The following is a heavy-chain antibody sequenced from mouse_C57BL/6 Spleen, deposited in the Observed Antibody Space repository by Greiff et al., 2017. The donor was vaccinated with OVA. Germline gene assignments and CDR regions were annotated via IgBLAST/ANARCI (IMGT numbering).Heavy chain of an antibody. D-gene: IGHD1-1*01. Sequence: EVQVVESGGDLVKPGGSLKLSCAASGFTFSSYGMSWVRQTPDKRLEWVATISSGGSYTYYPDSVKGRFTISRDNAKNTLYLQMSSLKSEDTAMYYCARITTVFDYWGQGTTLTVSS. CDR3: ARITTVFDY. V-gene: IGHV5-6*01. J-gene: IGHJ2*01. CDR2: ISSGGSYT. CDR1: GFTFSSYG.